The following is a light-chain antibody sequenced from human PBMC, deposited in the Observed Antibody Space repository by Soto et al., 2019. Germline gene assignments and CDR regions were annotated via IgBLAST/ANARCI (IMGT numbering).Light chain of an antibody. V-gene: IGLV1-44*01. Sequence: QSVLTQPPSASGTPGQRVTISCSGSSSNIGRNTVNWFQQLPGTAPKLLIHSDNQRPSGVPDRFSGSKSGTSASLAISGLQSEDEDDYYCAAWDNSLNALYVFGTGTKLTVL. CDR1: SSNIGRNT. CDR3: AAWDNSLNALYV. J-gene: IGLJ1*01. CDR2: SDN.